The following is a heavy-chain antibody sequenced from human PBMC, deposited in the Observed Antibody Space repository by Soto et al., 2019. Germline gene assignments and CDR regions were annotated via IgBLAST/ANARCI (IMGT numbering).Heavy chain of an antibody. CDR3: VIFYYYYGMDV. CDR2: IYPGDSDT. V-gene: IGHV5-51*01. J-gene: IGHJ6*02. Sequence: PGESLKISCKGSGYTFNNYWIAWVRQMPGKGLEWMGIIYPGDSDTKYSPSLQGQVTISAAKSINTVYLQWSSLRSEDTAIYYCVIFYYYYGMDVWGQGTTVTVSS. CDR1: GYTFNNYW.